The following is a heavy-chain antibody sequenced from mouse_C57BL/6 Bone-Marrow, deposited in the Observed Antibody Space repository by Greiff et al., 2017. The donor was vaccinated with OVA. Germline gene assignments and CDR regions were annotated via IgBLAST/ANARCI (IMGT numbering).Heavy chain of an antibody. V-gene: IGHV1-64*01. CDR2: IHPNSGST. J-gene: IGHJ4*01. Sequence: VRLQQPGAELVKPGASVKLSCKASGYTFTSYWMHWVKQRPGQGLEWIGMIHPNSGSTNYNEKFKSKATLTVDKSSSTAYMQLSSLTSEDSAVYYCARELSGPLYYAMDYWGQGTSVTVSS. CDR1: GYTFTSYW. D-gene: IGHD3-2*02. CDR3: ARELSGPLYYAMDY.